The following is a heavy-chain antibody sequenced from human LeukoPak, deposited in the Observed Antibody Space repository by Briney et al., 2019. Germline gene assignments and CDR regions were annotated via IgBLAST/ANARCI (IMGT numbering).Heavy chain of an antibody. CDR3: ARPTRRPSNYYHTDV. CDR1: GYTFTSFD. CDR2: MNPNNGNT. J-gene: IGHJ6*03. V-gene: IGHV1-8*01. Sequence: ASVKVSCKASGYTFTSFDINWVRQATGQGLEWMGWMNPNNGNTGYAQKFQGRVTMTRDTAISTAYMELSSLTYEDTAVYYCARPTRRPSNYYHTDVWGKGTTVTVSS.